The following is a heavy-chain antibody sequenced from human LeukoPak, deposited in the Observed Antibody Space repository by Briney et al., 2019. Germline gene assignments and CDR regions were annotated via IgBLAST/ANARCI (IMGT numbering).Heavy chain of an antibody. V-gene: IGHV3-7*03. CDR2: INQDGTDK. J-gene: IGHJ5*02. CDR3: AREIVGTHKSRFDP. D-gene: IGHD1-26*01. CDR1: GFTFSGRW. Sequence: GGSLRLSCAASGFTFSGRWMSWLRQAPGKGLEWVANINQDGTDKYYVDSVKGRFTISRDNAKNSLYLQMNSLRAEDAAVYYCAREIVGTHKSRFDPWGQGTLVTVSS.